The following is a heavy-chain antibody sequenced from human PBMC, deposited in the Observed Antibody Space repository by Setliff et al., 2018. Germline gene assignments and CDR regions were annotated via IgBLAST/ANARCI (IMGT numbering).Heavy chain of an antibody. CDR3: ARGGGRIRQLGATGVHTFDI. CDR1: GGSISNYY. CDR2: IYSSGST. Sequence: SETLSLTCTVSGGSISNYYWSWIRQPPGKGLEWIGYIYSSGSTKYNPSLKSRVDISLDTSKKQFSLKLSSVTAADTAVYYCARGGGRIRQLGATGVHTFDIWGQGTVVTVSS. D-gene: IGHD1-26*01. J-gene: IGHJ3*02. V-gene: IGHV4-4*08.